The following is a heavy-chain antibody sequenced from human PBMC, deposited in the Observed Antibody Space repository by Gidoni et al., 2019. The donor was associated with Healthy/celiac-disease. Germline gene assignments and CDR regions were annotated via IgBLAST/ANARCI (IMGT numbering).Heavy chain of an antibody. CDR1: GFPFSSYA. Sequence: QLQLVGSGGGVVQPGRALRLSCASSGFPFSSYAMHWVRQAPGKGLEWVAVIAYDGSNKYYADSVKGRFTISRDNSKNTLYLQMNSLRAEDTAVYYCARNVYGGWYIDYWGQGTLVTVSS. CDR3: ARNVYGGWYIDY. V-gene: IGHV3-30-3*01. J-gene: IGHJ4*02. D-gene: IGHD6-19*01. CDR2: IAYDGSNK.